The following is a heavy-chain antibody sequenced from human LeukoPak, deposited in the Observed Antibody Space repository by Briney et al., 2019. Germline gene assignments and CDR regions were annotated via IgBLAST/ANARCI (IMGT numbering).Heavy chain of an antibody. CDR1: GYTFTSYG. D-gene: IGHD3-3*01. V-gene: IGHV1-18*01. Sequence: ASVKVSCKASGYTFTSYGISWVRRAPGQGLEWMGWISAYNGNTNYAQKLQGRVTMTTDTSTSAADMELRSLRSVDTAVYYCARDLDFGVVCDYWGQGTLVTVSS. CDR3: ARDLDFGVVCDY. CDR2: ISAYNGNT. J-gene: IGHJ4*02.